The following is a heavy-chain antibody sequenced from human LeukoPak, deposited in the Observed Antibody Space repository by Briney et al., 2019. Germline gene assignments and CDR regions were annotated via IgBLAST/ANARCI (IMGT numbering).Heavy chain of an antibody. J-gene: IGHJ6*02. CDR3: ARDGANYYYYGMDV. CDR1: GYTFTSYA. Sequence: ASVKVSCMASGYTFTSYAMNWVRQAPGQGLEWMGWINTNTGNPTYAQGFTGRFVFSLDTSVSTAYLQISSLKAEDTAVYYCARDGANYYYYGMDVWGQGTTVTVSS. V-gene: IGHV7-4-1*02. CDR2: INTNTGNP.